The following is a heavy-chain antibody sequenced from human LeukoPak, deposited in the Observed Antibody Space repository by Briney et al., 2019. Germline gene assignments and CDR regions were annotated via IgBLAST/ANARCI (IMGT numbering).Heavy chain of an antibody. Sequence: PGGSLRLSCAASGFTFSSYWMSWVRQAPGKGLEWVANIKQDGSEKYYVDSVKGRFTISRDNAKNSLYLQMNSLRAEDTAVYYCARVGTMVRGVQSGYWGQGTLVTVSS. D-gene: IGHD3-10*01. CDR1: GFTFSSYW. CDR3: ARVGTMVRGVQSGY. CDR2: IKQDGSEK. J-gene: IGHJ4*02. V-gene: IGHV3-7*01.